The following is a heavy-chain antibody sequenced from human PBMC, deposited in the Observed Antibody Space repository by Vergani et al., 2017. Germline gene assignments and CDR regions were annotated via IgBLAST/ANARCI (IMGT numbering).Heavy chain of an antibody. CDR3: AKANPRDSGYDYLYYYHAMDV. J-gene: IGHJ6*02. CDR1: GFTFNHYA. D-gene: IGHD5-12*01. V-gene: IGHV3-23*01. Sequence: EVQLLESGGDLVQPGGSLRLFCAASGFTFNHYAMNWVRQAPGKGLEWVSGISGSGGSTYYAGSVKGRFTFSRDSSKNTLYLQMNSLSAGDTAVYYCAKANPRDSGYDYLYYYHAMDVWGRGTTVTVSS. CDR2: ISGSGGST.